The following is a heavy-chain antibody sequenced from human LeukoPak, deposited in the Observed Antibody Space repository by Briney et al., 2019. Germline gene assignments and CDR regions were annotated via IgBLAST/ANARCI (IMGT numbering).Heavy chain of an antibody. CDR2: IIPIFGTA. V-gene: IGHV1-69*13. CDR1: GYTFTSYA. CDR3: ARTAMATTSIDY. D-gene: IGHD5-18*01. J-gene: IGHJ4*02. Sequence: ASVKVSCKASGYTFTSYAISWVRQAPGQGLEWMGGIIPIFGTANYAQKFQGRVTITADESTSTAYMELSSLRSEDTAVYYCARTAMATTSIDYWGQGTLVTVSS.